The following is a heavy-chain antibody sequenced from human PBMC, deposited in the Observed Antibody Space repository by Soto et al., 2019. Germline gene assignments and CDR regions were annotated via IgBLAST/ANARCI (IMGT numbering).Heavy chain of an antibody. D-gene: IGHD2-15*01. Sequence: EVQLLESGGGLVQPGGSLRLSCAASGFTFSSYAMSWVRQAPGKGLEWDSAISGSAATTFYADSVKGRFTVSRDNSKNTLYLQMNSLRAEDTAVYYCARGPRYCSGYSCDYYMDVWGKGTTVTVSS. CDR3: ARGPRYCSGYSCDYYMDV. V-gene: IGHV3-23*01. J-gene: IGHJ6*03. CDR2: ISGSAATT. CDR1: GFTFSSYA.